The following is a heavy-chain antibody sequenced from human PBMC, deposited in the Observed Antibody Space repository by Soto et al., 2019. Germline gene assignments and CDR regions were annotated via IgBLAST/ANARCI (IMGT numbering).Heavy chain of an antibody. CDR2: IIPIFGTA. V-gene: IGHV1-69*01. J-gene: IGHJ6*02. CDR3: ARDRIAGSKYYYGMDV. CDR1: GGTFSSYA. D-gene: IGHD6-13*01. Sequence: QVQLVQSGAEVKKPGSSVRVSCKASGGTFSSYAISWVRQAPGQGLEWMGGIIPIFGTANYAQRFQGRVTITADESTSTAYMELSSLRSEDSAVYYCARDRIAGSKYYYGMDVWGQRTTGTVSS.